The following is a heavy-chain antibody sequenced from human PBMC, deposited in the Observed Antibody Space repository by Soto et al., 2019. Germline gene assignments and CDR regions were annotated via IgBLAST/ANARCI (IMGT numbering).Heavy chain of an antibody. D-gene: IGHD1-26*01. CDR3: AKARSGSYYARSYYGMDV. V-gene: IGHV3-9*01. Sequence: EVQLVESGGGLVQPGRSLRLSCAASGFTFDDYAMHWVRQAPGKGLEWGSGISWNSGSIGYADSVKGRFTISRDNAKNPLYLQMNSLRAEDTALYYCAKARSGSYYARSYYGMDVWGQGTTVTVSS. J-gene: IGHJ6*02. CDR2: ISWNSGSI. CDR1: GFTFDDYA.